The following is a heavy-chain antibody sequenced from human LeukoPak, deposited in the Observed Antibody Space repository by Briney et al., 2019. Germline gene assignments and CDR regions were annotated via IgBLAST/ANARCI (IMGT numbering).Heavy chain of an antibody. Sequence: PSETLSLTCTGSDGSISSSSYYWGWIRQPPGKGLEWIGSIYYSGSTYYNPSLKSRVTISVDTSKNQFSLKLSSVTAADTAVYYCATLERGGNSGGLDYWGQGTLVTVSS. CDR3: ATLERGGNSGGLDY. D-gene: IGHD2-21*02. CDR1: DGSISSSSYY. V-gene: IGHV4-39*01. CDR2: IYYSGST. J-gene: IGHJ4*02.